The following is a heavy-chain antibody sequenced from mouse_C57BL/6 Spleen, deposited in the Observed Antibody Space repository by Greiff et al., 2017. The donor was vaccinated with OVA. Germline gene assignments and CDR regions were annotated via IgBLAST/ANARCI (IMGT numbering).Heavy chain of an antibody. CDR3: ASLYDYDEVFAY. V-gene: IGHV1-69*01. CDR2: IDPSDSYT. J-gene: IGHJ3*01. D-gene: IGHD2-4*01. Sequence: QVQLQQPGAELVMPGASVKLSCKASGYTFTSYWMHWVKQRPGQGLEWIGEIDPSDSYTNYNQKFKGKSTLTVDKSSSTAYMQLSSLTSEDSAVYYCASLYDYDEVFAYWGQGTLVTVSA. CDR1: GYTFTSYW.